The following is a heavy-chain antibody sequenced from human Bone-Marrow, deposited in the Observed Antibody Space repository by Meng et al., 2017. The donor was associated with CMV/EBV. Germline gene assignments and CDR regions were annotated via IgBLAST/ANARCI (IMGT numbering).Heavy chain of an antibody. CDR3: ARVTDYVWGVTSWENAFDI. Sequence: GESLKISCAASGFTFSSYAMHWVRQAPGKGLEWVSSISSSSSYKYYAESVKGRFTISRDNAKNSLYLQMNSLRAEDTAVYYCARVTDYVWGVTSWENAFDIWGQGTMVTVSS. CDR1: GFTFSSYA. D-gene: IGHD3-16*01. J-gene: IGHJ3*02. CDR2: ISSSSSYK. V-gene: IGHV3-21*01.